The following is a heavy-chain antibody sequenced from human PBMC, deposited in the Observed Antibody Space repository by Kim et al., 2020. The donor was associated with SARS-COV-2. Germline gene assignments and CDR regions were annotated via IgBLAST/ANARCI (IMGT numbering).Heavy chain of an antibody. D-gene: IGHD1-26*01. V-gene: IGHV4-59*01. CDR3: ARPGNFYRRFDY. Sequence: SETLSLTCTVAGGSINSFYWSWIRQPPGKGLEWIAYVYYTGSTKYNPSLKSRVTISVDSSKSQVSLNLHSVTTADTAVYFCARPGNFYRRFDYWGQGTLV. CDR2: VYYTGST. J-gene: IGHJ4*02. CDR1: GGSINSFY.